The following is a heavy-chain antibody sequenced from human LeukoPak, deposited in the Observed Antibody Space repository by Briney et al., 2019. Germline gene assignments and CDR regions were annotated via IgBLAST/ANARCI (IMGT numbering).Heavy chain of an antibody. V-gene: IGHV4-34*01. D-gene: IGHD2-2*01. CDR3: ATASSIEDIVVVPAAKYNWFDP. J-gene: IGHJ5*02. CDR1: GGSFSGYY. CDR2: INHSGST. Sequence: PSETLSLTCAVYGGSFSGYYWSWIRQPPGKGLEWIGEINHSGSTNYNPSLKSRVTISVDTSKNQFSLKLSSVTAADTAVYYCATASSIEDIVVVPAAKYNWFDPWGQGTLVTVSS.